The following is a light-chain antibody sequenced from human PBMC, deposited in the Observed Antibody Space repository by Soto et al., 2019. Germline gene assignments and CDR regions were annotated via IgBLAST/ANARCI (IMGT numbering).Light chain of an antibody. J-gene: IGLJ1*01. CDR3: SSYTSSSPRV. V-gene: IGLV2-14*01. Sequence: QSVLTQPASGSGSPGQSITISCTGTSSDVGGYNYVSWYQQHPGKAPKLMIYEVSNRSSGVSNRFSGSKSGNTASLTISGLQAEDEADYYCSSYTSSSPRVFGTGTKVTV. CDR2: EVS. CDR1: SSDVGGYNY.